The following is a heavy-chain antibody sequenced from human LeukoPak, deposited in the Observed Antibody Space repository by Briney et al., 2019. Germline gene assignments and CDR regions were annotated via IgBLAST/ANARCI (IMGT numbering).Heavy chain of an antibody. J-gene: IGHJ4*02. CDR3: AREGGSSGEFDY. CDR1: GYTFTSNG. Sequence: ASVKVSCKASGYTFTSNGISWVRQAPGQGLEWMGWINPNSGGTNYAQKFQGRVTMTRDTSISTAYMELSRLRSDDTAVYYCAREGGSSGEFDYWGQGTLVTVSS. D-gene: IGHD6-19*01. CDR2: INPNSGGT. V-gene: IGHV1-2*02.